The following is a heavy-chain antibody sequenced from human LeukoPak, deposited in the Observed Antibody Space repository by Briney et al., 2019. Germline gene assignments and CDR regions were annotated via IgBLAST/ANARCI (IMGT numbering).Heavy chain of an antibody. D-gene: IGHD3-10*01. Sequence: SETLSLTCTVSGYSISSGYYWGWIRQPPGKGLEWIGSIHHSGRTYYNPSLKSRVTISVDTSKNQFSLKLSSVTAADTAVYYCARELQWWVSMVRGSYYDYWGQGTLVTVSS. CDR1: GYSISSGYY. CDR3: ARELQWWVSMVRGSYYDY. CDR2: IHHSGRT. V-gene: IGHV4-38-2*02. J-gene: IGHJ4*02.